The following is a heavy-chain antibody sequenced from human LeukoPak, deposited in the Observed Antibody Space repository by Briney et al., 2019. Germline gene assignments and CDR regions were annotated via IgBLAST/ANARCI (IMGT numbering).Heavy chain of an antibody. D-gene: IGHD3-22*01. CDR2: IYHSGST. V-gene: IGHV4-30-2*01. CDR3: ARDAYYDSSGYYST. J-gene: IGHJ5*02. Sequence: SETLSLTCTVSGGSISSGGYYWSWIRQPPGKGLEWIGYIYHSGSTYYNPSLKSRVTISVDRSKNQFSLKLSSVTAADTAVYYCARDAYYDSSGYYSTWGQGTLVTVSS. CDR1: GGSISSGGYY.